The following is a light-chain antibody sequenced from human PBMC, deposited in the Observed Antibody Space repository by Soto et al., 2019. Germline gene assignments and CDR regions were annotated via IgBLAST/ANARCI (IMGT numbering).Light chain of an antibody. CDR1: SSDVGGYNY. Sequence: QSALTQPASVSGSPGQSITISCTGTSSDVGGYNYVSWYQQRPGNAPKLMIYDVSNRPSGVSNRFSGSKSGNTASLTISGLQAEDEADYYCGSYTSSTTLGVFGTGTKLTVL. V-gene: IGLV2-14*01. J-gene: IGLJ1*01. CDR2: DVS. CDR3: GSYTSSTTLGV.